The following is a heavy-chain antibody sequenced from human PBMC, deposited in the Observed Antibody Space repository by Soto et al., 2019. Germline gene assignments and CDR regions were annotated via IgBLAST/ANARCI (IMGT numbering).Heavy chain of an antibody. CDR1: GGSISSGDYY. J-gene: IGHJ4*02. V-gene: IGHV4-30-4*01. CDR3: ARDMAADDLSFDY. CDR2: IYYSGST. Sequence: SETLSLTCTVPGGSISSGDYYWSWIRQPPGKGLEWIGYIYYSGSTYYNPSLKSRVTISVDASKNQFSLKLSSVTAADTAVYYCARDMAADDLSFDYWGQGTLVTVFS. D-gene: IGHD6-19*01.